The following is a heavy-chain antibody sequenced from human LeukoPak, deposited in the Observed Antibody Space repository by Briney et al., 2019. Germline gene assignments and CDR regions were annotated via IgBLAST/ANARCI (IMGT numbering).Heavy chain of an antibody. CDR2: ISAYNGNT. Sequence: ASVKVSCKASGYTFTSYGISWLRQAPGQGLEWMGWISAYNGNTNYAQKLQGRVTMTTDTSTSTAYMELRSLRSDDTAVYYCARGDHCSSTSCYGITVDYYYYYGMDVWGQGTTVTVSS. CDR1: GYTFTSYG. V-gene: IGHV1-18*01. J-gene: IGHJ6*02. CDR3: ARGDHCSSTSCYGITVDYYYYYGMDV. D-gene: IGHD2-2*01.